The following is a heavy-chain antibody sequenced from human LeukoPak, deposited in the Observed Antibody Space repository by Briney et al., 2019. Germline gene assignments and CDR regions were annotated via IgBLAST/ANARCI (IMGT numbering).Heavy chain of an antibody. V-gene: IGHV4-59*01. CDR2: IYYSGST. D-gene: IGHD6-6*01. CDR1: GGSISSYY. CDR3: ARARIAALWGPFDY. J-gene: IGHJ4*02. Sequence: SETLSLTCTVSGGSISSYYWSWIRQPPGKGLEWIGRIYYSGSTNYNPSLKSRVTISVDTSKNQFSLKLSSVTAADTAVYYCARARIAALWGPFDYWGQGTLVTVSS.